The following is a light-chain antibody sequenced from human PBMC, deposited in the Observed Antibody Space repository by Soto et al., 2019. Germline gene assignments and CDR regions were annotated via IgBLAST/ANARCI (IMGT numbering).Light chain of an antibody. CDR3: QQSYSTPHT. V-gene: IGKV1-39*01. J-gene: IGKJ2*01. CDR2: AAY. CDR1: KSLTSH. Sequence: DIQMTQSPSSLSASVGDRVTITCRASKSLTSHLNWYQQKPGKAPKLLIYAAYSLHAGFPSRFSGSGSETDFTLTISSLQPEDFATYFYQQSYSTPHTFGQGTKLEIK.